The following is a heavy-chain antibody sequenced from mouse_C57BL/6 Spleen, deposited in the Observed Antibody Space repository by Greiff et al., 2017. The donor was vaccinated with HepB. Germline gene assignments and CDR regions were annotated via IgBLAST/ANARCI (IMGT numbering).Heavy chain of an antibody. Sequence: EVQVVESEGGLVQPGSSMKLSCTASGFTFSDYYMAWVRQVPEKGLEWVANINYDGSSTYYLDSLKSRFIISRDNAKNILYLQMSSLKSEDTATYYCARAVVGYAMDYWGQGTSVTVSS. V-gene: IGHV5-16*01. J-gene: IGHJ4*01. CDR3: ARAVVGYAMDY. CDR2: INYDGSST. D-gene: IGHD1-1*01. CDR1: GFTFSDYY.